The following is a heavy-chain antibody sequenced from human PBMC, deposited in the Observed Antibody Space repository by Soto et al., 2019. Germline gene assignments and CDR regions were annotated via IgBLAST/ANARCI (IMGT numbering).Heavy chain of an antibody. J-gene: IGHJ4*02. Sequence: GGPLRLSCAASEFTFSSYAMHWVRQATGKGLEWVAVMSYDGSNKYYADSVKGRFTISRDNSKNTLYLQMNSLRAEDTAVYYCAKYIGYCSGGSCAGVFDYWGQGTLVTVSS. D-gene: IGHD2-15*01. V-gene: IGHV3-30-3*01. CDR2: MSYDGSNK. CDR3: AKYIGYCSGGSCAGVFDY. CDR1: EFTFSSYA.